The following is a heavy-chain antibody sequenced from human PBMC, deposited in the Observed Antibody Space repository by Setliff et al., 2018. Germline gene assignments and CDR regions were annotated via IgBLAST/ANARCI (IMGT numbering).Heavy chain of an antibody. CDR2: VYYSGST. D-gene: IGHD3-3*01. Sequence: PSETLSLTCTVSGSSISGSSSFWGWIRQPTGKGMEWIGSVYYSGSTYYNPSLKSRVTISVDTSKNQFSLKLSSVTAADTAVYYCARAPGRRSGYYYYYYYMDVWGKGTTVTVSS. CDR3: ARAPGRRSGYYYYYYYMDV. CDR1: GSSISGSSSF. V-gene: IGHV4-39*07. J-gene: IGHJ6*03.